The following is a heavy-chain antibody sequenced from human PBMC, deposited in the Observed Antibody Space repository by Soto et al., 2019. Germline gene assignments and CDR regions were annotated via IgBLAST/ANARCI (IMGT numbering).Heavy chain of an antibody. D-gene: IGHD6-13*01. V-gene: IGHV1-69*01. Sequence: QVQLVQSGAEVKKPGSSVKVSCKASGGTFSSYAISWVRQAPGQGLEWMGGIIPIFGTANYAQKFQGRVTITADESTSTAYMELSSLRSDDTAVYYCARGIQPLVLWNYYYGMDVWGQGTTVTVSS. CDR2: IIPIFGTA. CDR1: GGTFSSYA. J-gene: IGHJ6*02. CDR3: ARGIQPLVLWNYYYGMDV.